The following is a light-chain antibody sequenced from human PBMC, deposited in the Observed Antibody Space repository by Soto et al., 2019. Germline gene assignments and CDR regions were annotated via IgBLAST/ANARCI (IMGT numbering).Light chain of an antibody. CDR3: QQGNSFPFT. Sequence: DIQMTQSPSSVSASVGXXXSITCRASQGXXXXLXWYQQKPGRPPKLLIYAASSLQSGVSSRFSGSGSGTDFTLTISSLQPEDFATYYCQQGNSFPFTFGPGTKVDIK. CDR1: QGXXXX. V-gene: IGKV1D-12*01. J-gene: IGKJ3*01. CDR2: AAS.